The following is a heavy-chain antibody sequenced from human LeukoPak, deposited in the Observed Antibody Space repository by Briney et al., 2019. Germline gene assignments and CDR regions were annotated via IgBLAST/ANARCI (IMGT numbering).Heavy chain of an antibody. CDR3: AKDPLTTVTLGYFDY. CDR2: IRYDGSDK. Sequence: PRGSLRLSCAASGFTFSSYGMHWVRQAPGKGLEWVAFIRYDGSDKYYADSVKGRFTTSRDNSKNTLYLQMNSLRAEDTAVYYCAKDPLTTVTLGYFDYWGQGTLVTVSS. J-gene: IGHJ4*02. D-gene: IGHD4-17*01. CDR1: GFTFSSYG. V-gene: IGHV3-30*02.